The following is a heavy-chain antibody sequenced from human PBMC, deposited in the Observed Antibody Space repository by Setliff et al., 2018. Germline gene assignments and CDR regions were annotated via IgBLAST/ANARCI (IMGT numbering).Heavy chain of an antibody. CDR2: IYYTGST. Sequence: PSETLSLTCTVSPGSISRHYWSWFRQAPGKGLEWIGYIYYTGSTHYNPSLKSRLTMSVDTSKNQFSLNLKSVTAADTAVYFCARDGSYYDRGGNRTWFFDLWGRGTLVTVSS. CDR3: ARDGSYYDRGGNRTWFFDL. D-gene: IGHD3-22*01. J-gene: IGHJ2*01. V-gene: IGHV4-59*06. CDR1: PGSISRHY.